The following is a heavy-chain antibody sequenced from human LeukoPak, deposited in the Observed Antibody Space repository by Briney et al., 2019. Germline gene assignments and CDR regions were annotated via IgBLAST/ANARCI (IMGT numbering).Heavy chain of an antibody. Sequence: SETLSLTCAVSGGSFSGYYWSWIRQPPGKGLEWIGEINHSGSTNYNPSLKSRVTISVDTSKNQFSLKLSSVTAADTAVYYCARYRSGYPDTLDYWGQGTLVTVSS. CDR2: INHSGST. D-gene: IGHD3-3*01. CDR1: GGSFSGYY. CDR3: ARYRSGYPDTLDY. V-gene: IGHV4-34*01. J-gene: IGHJ4*02.